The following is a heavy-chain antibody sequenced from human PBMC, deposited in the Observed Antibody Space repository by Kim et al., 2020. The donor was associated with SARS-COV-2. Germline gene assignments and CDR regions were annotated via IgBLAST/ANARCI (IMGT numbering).Heavy chain of an antibody. CDR1: GGSISSYY. Sequence: SETLSLTCTVSGGSISSYYWSWIRQPPGKGLEWIGYIYYSGSTNYNPSLKSRVTISVDTSKNQFSLKLSSVTAADTAVYYCARELRYCSSTSCFYYMDVWGKGTTVTVSS. D-gene: IGHD2-2*01. CDR2: IYYSGST. CDR3: ARELRYCSSTSCFYYMDV. J-gene: IGHJ6*03. V-gene: IGHV4-59*01.